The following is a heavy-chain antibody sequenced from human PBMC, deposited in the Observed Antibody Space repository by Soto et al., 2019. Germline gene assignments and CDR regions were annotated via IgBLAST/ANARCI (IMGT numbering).Heavy chain of an antibody. J-gene: IGHJ6*02. CDR2: INAGNGNT. CDR1: GYTFTSYA. CDR3: ATTRAGYSSSWYYYYYGMDV. Sequence: ASVKVSCKASGYTFTSYAMHWVRQAPGQRLEWMGWINAGNGNTKYSQKFQGRVTITRDTSASTAYMELSSLRSEDTAVYYCATTRAGYSSSWYYYYYGMDVWGQGTTVTVSS. V-gene: IGHV1-3*01. D-gene: IGHD6-13*01.